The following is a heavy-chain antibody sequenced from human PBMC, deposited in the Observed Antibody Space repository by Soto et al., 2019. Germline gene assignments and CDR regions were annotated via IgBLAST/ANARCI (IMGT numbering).Heavy chain of an antibody. CDR2: ISAYNGNS. V-gene: IGHV1-18*01. Sequence: QVQLVQSGAEVKQPGASVKVSCKASGSTFTNYGITWVLQAPGQGREWMGWISAYNGNSNYAQQLQGRVTMTTDTPSNTDYMEQRSLRSDDTAVDYCARGGSYLDFWGQGTLVTVAS. CDR1: GSTFTNYG. J-gene: IGHJ4*02. CDR3: ARGGSYLDF. D-gene: IGHD3-16*01.